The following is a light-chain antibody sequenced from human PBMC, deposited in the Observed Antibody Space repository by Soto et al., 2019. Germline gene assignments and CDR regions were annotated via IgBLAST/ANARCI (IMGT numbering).Light chain of an antibody. CDR2: AES. CDR1: QSISSY. V-gene: IGKV1-39*01. J-gene: IGKJ4*01. Sequence: DIQMTQSPSSLSASVGDRVTITCRASQSISSYLNWYQQKPGKAPKLLIYAESSLQSGVPSRFSGSGSGTDFTLTISSLQPEDFATYYCQQSYSTPLTFGGGTKGEIK. CDR3: QQSYSTPLT.